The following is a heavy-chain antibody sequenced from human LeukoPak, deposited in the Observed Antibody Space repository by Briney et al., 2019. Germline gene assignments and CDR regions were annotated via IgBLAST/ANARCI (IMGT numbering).Heavy chain of an antibody. CDR2: ISSSSSTI. CDR3: ARDYGHLDY. J-gene: IGHJ4*02. D-gene: IGHD3-10*01. Sequence: GGSLRLSCAASGFTFSSYSMNWVRQAPGKGLEWVSYISSSSSTIYYADSVKGRFTISRDNAKNSLYLQMNSLRAEDTAVYYCARDYGHLDYWGQGTLVTVSS. V-gene: IGHV3-48*04. CDR1: GFTFSSYS.